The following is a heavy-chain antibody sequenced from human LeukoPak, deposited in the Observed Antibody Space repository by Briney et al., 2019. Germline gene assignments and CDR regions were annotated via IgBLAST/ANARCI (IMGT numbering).Heavy chain of an antibody. V-gene: IGHV1-46*01. CDR1: GYTFTSYY. J-gene: IGHJ4*02. D-gene: IGHD6-6*01. Sequence: GASVKVSCKASGYTFTSYYMHWVRQAPRQGLEWMGIINPSGGSTSYAQKFQGRVTMTRDTSTSTVYMELSSLRSEDTAVYYCATNRGEQLVPFYWGQGTLVTVSS. CDR3: ATNRGEQLVPFY. CDR2: INPSGGST.